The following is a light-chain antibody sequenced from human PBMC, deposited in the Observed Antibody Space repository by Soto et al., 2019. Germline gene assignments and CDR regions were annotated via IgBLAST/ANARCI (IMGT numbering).Light chain of an antibody. Sequence: DIQMTQSPSSLSASVGDTVTITCRASKTITTYVSWYQQRPGKAPKLLIFSTSRLQAGVPSRFSGGGYGTDFTLTIGSLQPEDFATYYCQQTYITPRTFGQGTKVEIK. V-gene: IGKV1-39*01. CDR2: STS. J-gene: IGKJ1*01. CDR3: QQTYITPRT. CDR1: KTITTY.